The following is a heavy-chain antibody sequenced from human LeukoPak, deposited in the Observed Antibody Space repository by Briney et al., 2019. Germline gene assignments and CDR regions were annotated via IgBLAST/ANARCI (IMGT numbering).Heavy chain of an antibody. CDR3: ARGNKDDYGDYIEYFQH. Sequence: PGGSLRLSCAASGFTVSSNYMSWVRQAPGKGLEWVSVIYSGGSTYYADSVKGRFTISRDNSKNTLYLQMNSLRAEDTAVYYCARGNKDDYGDYIEYFQHWGQGTLVTVSS. D-gene: IGHD4-17*01. CDR1: GFTVSSNY. J-gene: IGHJ1*01. V-gene: IGHV3-53*01. CDR2: IYSGGST.